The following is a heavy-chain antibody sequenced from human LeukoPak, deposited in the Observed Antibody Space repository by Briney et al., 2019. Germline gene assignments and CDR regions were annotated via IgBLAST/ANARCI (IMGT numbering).Heavy chain of an antibody. J-gene: IGHJ6*02. V-gene: IGHV1-18*01. CDR2: ISAYNGNT. D-gene: IGHD5-18*01. CDR1: GYTFTSYG. CDR3: ARVGYSYGYYYGMDV. Sequence: GASVKVSCKASGYTFTSYGISWVRQAPGQGLEWMGCISAYNGNTNYAQKLQGRVTMTTDTSTSTAYMELRSLRSDDTAGYYCARVGYSYGYYYGMDVWGQGTTVTVSS.